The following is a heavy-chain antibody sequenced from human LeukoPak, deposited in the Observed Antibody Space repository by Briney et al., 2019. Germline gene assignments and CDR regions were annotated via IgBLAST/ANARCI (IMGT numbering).Heavy chain of an antibody. CDR1: GGFISSYY. D-gene: IGHD4-17*01. V-gene: IGHV4-59*01. CDR2: ISYTGST. Sequence: PSGTLSLTCTVPGGFISSYYWSWIRQPPGMGLEWIGYISYTGSTDYNPSLKSRVTISMDTSKNRFSLKLSSVTAADTAMYYCAREGRQDYVYFDHWGQGSLVTVSS. J-gene: IGHJ4*02. CDR3: AREGRQDYVYFDH.